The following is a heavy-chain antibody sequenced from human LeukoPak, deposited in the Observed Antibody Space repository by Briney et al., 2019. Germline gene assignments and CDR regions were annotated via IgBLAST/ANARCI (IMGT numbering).Heavy chain of an antibody. CDR1: GYTFTSYD. CDR3: ARDAIAGDRSYYYMDV. J-gene: IGHJ6*03. Sequence: ASVKVSCKASGYTFTSYDINWVRQATGQGLEWMGWMSPNSGNTGYAQKLQGRVTMTTDTSTSTAYMELRSLRSDDTAVYYCARDAIAGDRSYYYMDVWGKGTTVTISS. D-gene: IGHD2-21*01. V-gene: IGHV1-8*01. CDR2: MSPNSGNT.